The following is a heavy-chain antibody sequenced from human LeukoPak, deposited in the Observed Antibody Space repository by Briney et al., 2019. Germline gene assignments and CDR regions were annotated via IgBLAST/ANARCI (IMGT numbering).Heavy chain of an antibody. J-gene: IGHJ1*01. CDR2: LYYSGST. Sequence: PSQTLSLACTVSGGSISNFYWGWIRQPPGEGLEWIGYLYYSGSTYYNPSLRSRVTISVDTSKNQFSLNLNSVTAADTAVYYCARALSGTYGLFQHWGQGTLVTVSS. CDR3: ARALSGTYGLFQH. D-gene: IGHD1-26*01. V-gene: IGHV4-59*01. CDR1: GGSISNFY.